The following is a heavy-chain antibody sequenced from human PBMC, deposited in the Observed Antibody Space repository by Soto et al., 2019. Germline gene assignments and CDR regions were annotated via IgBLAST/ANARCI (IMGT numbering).Heavy chain of an antibody. V-gene: IGHV3-53*01. CDR2: IYTGGST. CDR3: ARAYGGNPALFDP. Sequence: EVQLVESGGGLIQPGGSLRLSCAASGFTVSSDYMSWVRQAPGKGLEWVSVIYTGGSTYYAYSVKGRFTFSRDNSKNTLYLQMNSLRAEDTAVYYCARAYGGNPALFDPWGQGTLVTVSS. J-gene: IGHJ5*02. CDR1: GFTVSSDY. D-gene: IGHD4-17*01.